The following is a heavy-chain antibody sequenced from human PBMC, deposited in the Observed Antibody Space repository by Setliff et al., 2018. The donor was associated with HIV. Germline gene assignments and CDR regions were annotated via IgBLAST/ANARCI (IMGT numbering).Heavy chain of an antibody. D-gene: IGHD3-10*01. J-gene: IGHJ4*02. CDR2: IYYNGNT. Sequence: PSETLSLTCTVSGGSITGYFWNWIRQSPGKGLEWIGYIYYNGNTNYNPTLNSRGTISVDTSKNQFFLKLCSVTAADTAVYYCARELLEGFGEFYFDHWGQGTLVTVSS. CDR3: ARELLEGFGEFYFDH. V-gene: IGHV4-59*12. CDR1: GGSITGYF.